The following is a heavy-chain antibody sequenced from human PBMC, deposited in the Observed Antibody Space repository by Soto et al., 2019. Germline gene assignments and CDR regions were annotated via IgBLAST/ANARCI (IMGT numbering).Heavy chain of an antibody. CDR1: GDTFSSYT. J-gene: IGHJ3*02. D-gene: IGHD1-7*01. Sequence: QVQLIQSGAELKRPGSSVKVSCTASGDTFSSYTITWLRQAPGQRLEWMGGIIPVFAKPTYAQKFQGRVAISADESTITVYMELTRLTSEDTAVYYCARGPGIWNSFHIWGQGTPLTVSS. CDR3: ARGPGIWNSFHI. V-gene: IGHV1-69*01. CDR2: IIPVFAKP.